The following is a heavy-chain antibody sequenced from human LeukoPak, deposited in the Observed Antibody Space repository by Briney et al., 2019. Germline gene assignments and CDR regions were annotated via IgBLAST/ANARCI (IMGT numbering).Heavy chain of an antibody. CDR2: IYSGGST. Sequence: PGGSLRLSCAASGFTVSSNYMSWVRQAPGKGLEWVSVIYSGGSTYYADSVKGRFTISRDNSKNTLFLQMDSLRAEDTAVYYCARVGIAAAGTRRRYFQHWGQGTLVTVSS. CDR3: ARVGIAAAGTRRRYFQH. D-gene: IGHD6-13*01. J-gene: IGHJ1*01. V-gene: IGHV3-53*01. CDR1: GFTVSSNY.